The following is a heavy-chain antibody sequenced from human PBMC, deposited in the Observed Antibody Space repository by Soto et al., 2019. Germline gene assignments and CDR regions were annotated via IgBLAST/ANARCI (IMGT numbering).Heavy chain of an antibody. CDR2: IYYSGST. Sequence: QVQLQESGPGLVKPSQTLSLTCTVSGGSISSGGYYWSWIRQHPGKGLEWIGYIYYSGSTYYNPSLKSRVTISVDTSKNPFSLKLSSVTAADTAVYYCARHDNDILTGYSWVFDYWGQGTLVTVSS. CDR3: ARHDNDILTGYSWVFDY. V-gene: IGHV4-31*03. D-gene: IGHD3-9*01. CDR1: GGSISSGGYY. J-gene: IGHJ4*02.